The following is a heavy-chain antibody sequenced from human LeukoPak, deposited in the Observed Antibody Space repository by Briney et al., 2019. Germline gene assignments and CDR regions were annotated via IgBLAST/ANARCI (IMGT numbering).Heavy chain of an antibody. CDR2: LYSEGGRT. J-gene: IGHJ4*02. D-gene: IGHD6-6*01. V-gene: IGHV3-74*01. CDR3: SRGLGQPVDY. CDR1: GFTFSNDW. Sequence: HPGGSLRLSCVAFGFTFSNDWVHWVRQAPGKGLVWVSRLYSEGGRTYYADPVKGRFTISRDNAKNTLYLQMNSLRVEDTAVYYCSRGLGQPVDYWGQGTLVTVSS.